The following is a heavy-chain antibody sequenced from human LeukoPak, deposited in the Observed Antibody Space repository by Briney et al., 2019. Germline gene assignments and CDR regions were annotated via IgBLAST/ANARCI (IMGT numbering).Heavy chain of an antibody. CDR2: INPKSGGT. J-gene: IGHJ5*02. CDR1: GLTFTGYY. V-gene: IGHV1-2*02. Sequence: ASVKVSCKACGLTFTGYYILWVRQAPGQGLEWMGWINPKSGGTNYAQKFQGRVTMTRDTSISTAYMELNRLTSDDTAVYYCARDGMLIGVAPGCSGPWGQKTLLTVSS. CDR3: ARDGMLIGVAPGCSGP. D-gene: IGHD3-16*01.